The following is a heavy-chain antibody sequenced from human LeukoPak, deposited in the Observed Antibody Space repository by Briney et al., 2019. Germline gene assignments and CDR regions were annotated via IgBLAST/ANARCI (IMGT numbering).Heavy chain of an antibody. V-gene: IGHV3-30*18. CDR3: AKAEYCTGARCYWAAFAY. J-gene: IGHJ4*02. CDR2: ISYDGSNK. CDR1: GFTFSNYG. Sequence: GGSLRLSCAAAGFTFSNYGLHWVRQAPGKGLEWLAVISYDGSNKYYADSVKGRFTISRDNSKNTLYLQMNSLRAEDTAVYYCAKAEYCTGARCYWAAFAYWGQGTLVTVSS. D-gene: IGHD2-8*02.